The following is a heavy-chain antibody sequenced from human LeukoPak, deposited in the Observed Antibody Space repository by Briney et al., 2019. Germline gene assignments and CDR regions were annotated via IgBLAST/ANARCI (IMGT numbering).Heavy chain of an antibody. CDR3: AKDQEGYHRPIDY. V-gene: IGHV3-23*01. D-gene: IGHD5-24*01. Sequence: GGSLRLSCAASGLTFNIYDMHWVRQAPGKGLEWVSVISAGGGNKDYADSVKGRFSISRDNSKNTLFLQMNSLRAEDSAIYYCAKDQEGYHRPIDYWGQGTLVTVSS. J-gene: IGHJ4*02. CDR1: GLTFNIYD. CDR2: ISAGGGNK.